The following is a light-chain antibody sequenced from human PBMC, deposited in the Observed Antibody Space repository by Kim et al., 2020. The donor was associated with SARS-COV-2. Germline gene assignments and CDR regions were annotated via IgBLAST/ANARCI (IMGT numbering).Light chain of an antibody. CDR3: QQLNSFPPV. Sequence: IHLTKSPSSLSASVGDRVTITCRASQGISSYLAWYQQIPGKAPNLLIYDATTLQSGVPSRFSGGGSGTDFTLTISSLQPEDFATYYCQQLNSFPPVFGPGTKVDIK. V-gene: IGKV1-9*01. J-gene: IGKJ3*01. CDR1: QGISSY. CDR2: DAT.